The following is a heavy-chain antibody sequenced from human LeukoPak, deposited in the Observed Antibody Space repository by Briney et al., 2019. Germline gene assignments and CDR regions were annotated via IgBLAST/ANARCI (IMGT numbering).Heavy chain of an antibody. CDR3: ARGYLAGDY. Sequence: GGSLRLSCAASGFTFSSYSMNWVRQAPGKGLEWVASISSGSSYIYYADPVKGRFTISRDNAKNSLYLQMNSLRAEDTAVYYCARGYLAGDYWGQGTLVTVSS. CDR2: ISSGSSYI. CDR1: GFTFSSYS. D-gene: IGHD5-18*01. J-gene: IGHJ4*02. V-gene: IGHV3-21*01.